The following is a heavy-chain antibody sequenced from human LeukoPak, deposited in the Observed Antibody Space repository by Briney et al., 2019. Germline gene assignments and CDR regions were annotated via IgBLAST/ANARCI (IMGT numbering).Heavy chain of an antibody. J-gene: IGHJ4*02. CDR3: STAKFDY. CDR2: IGISGAI. V-gene: IGHV3-48*01. Sequence: GGSLRLSCTASRFTLSGYSMSWVRQAPGKGLEWVSHIGISGAIYYGDYVKGRFTISRDNAKNSLYLQMNSLRAEDTAVYYCSTAKFDYWGQGTLVTVSS. CDR1: RFTLSGYS.